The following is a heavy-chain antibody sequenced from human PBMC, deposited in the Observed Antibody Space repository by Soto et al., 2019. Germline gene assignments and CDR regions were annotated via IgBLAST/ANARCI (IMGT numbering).Heavy chain of an antibody. J-gene: IGHJ4*02. Sequence: QVQLVESGGGVVQPGRSLRLSCAASGFTFSSYGMHWVRQAPGKGLEWVAVIWYDGSNKYYADSVKGRFTISRDNSKNTLYLQMNSLRAEDTAVYYCARDEVVIGDLSDYWVQGTLVTVSS. D-gene: IGHD3-10*01. CDR2: IWYDGSNK. V-gene: IGHV3-33*01. CDR3: ARDEVVIGDLSDY. CDR1: GFTFSSYG.